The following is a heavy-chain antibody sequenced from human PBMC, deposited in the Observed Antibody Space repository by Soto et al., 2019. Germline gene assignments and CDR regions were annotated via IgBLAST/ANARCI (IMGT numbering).Heavy chain of an antibody. D-gene: IGHD3-3*01. Sequence: GGSLRLSCAASGFTFSSYDMHWVRQATGKGLEWVSAIGTAGDTYYPGSVKGRFTISRENAKKSLYLQMNSLRAGDTAVYYCARAVRFLRSYYYYYMDVWGKGTTVTVSS. CDR2: IGTAGDT. J-gene: IGHJ6*03. CDR1: GFTFSSYD. V-gene: IGHV3-13*01. CDR3: ARAVRFLRSYYYYYMDV.